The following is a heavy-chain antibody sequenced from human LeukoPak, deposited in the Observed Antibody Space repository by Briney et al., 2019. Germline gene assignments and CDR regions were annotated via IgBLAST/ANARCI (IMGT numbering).Heavy chain of an antibody. J-gene: IGHJ3*02. V-gene: IGHV3-23*01. D-gene: IGHD3-22*01. Sequence: EGSLRLSCAASGFTFGNYAMSWVRQAPGKGLEWVSTIEGTGGDTHYADSVNGRFTISRDNSKDTLYLQVNSLRAEDTAVYYCGTYYYDSSGWGAFDIWGQGTMVTVSS. CDR1: GFTFGNYA. CDR3: GTYYYDSSGWGAFDI. CDR2: IEGTGGDT.